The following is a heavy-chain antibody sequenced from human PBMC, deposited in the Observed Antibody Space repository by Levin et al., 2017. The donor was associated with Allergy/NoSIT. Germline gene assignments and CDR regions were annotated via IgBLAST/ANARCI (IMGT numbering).Heavy chain of an antibody. V-gene: IGHV3-21*01. Sequence: GGSLRLSCAASGFTFSDYFMTWVRQAPGKGLEWVSSISRGGNYIYYADSVRGRFSISRDNAKNSVFLQMNSLRVEDTAVYYCARGIDVYWGQGTLVTVSS. CDR1: GFTFSDYF. J-gene: IGHJ4*02. CDR2: ISRGGNYI. D-gene: IGHD2/OR15-2a*01. CDR3: ARGIDVY.